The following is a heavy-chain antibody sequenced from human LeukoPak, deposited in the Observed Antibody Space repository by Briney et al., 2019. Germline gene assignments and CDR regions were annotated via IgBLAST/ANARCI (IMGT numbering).Heavy chain of an antibody. CDR2: IYYSDIT. Sequence: SETLSLTCTVSGASISGDDFYWRWIRQPPGKGLEWIGYIYYSDITYYNPSLNSRVTMSVDTSINQFSLNLSSVTAADTAVYFCARGFGDIGSGSYYNWIFDYWGQGTLVTVSS. D-gene: IGHD3-10*01. J-gene: IGHJ4*02. CDR3: ARGFGDIGSGSYYNWIFDY. CDR1: GASISGDDFY. V-gene: IGHV4-30-4*01.